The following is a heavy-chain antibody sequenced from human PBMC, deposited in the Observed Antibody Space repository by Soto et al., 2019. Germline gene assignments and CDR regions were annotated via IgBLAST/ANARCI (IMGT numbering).Heavy chain of an antibody. CDR3: ARDLIVVVPAATDYYYYGMDV. J-gene: IGHJ6*02. Sequence: GSLRLSCAASGFTFSSYRMNWVRQSAWKGLEWVSSISSSSSYIYYADSVKGRFTISRDNAKNSLYLQMNSLRAEDTAVYYCARDLIVVVPAATDYYYYGMDVWGQGTTVTVSS. CDR1: GFTFSSYR. D-gene: IGHD2-2*01. V-gene: IGHV3-21*01. CDR2: ISSSSSYI.